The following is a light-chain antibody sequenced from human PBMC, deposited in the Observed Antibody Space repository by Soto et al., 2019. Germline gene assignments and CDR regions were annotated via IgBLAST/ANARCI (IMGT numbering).Light chain of an antibody. CDR1: QSVISSY. Sequence: EIVFTQSPATLSVSPGGRATLSCRASQSVISSYLAGYQQKPGQAPTRLIYGASSRATGIPDRFSGSGSGTDFTLTISRLEPEDFAVYSCQQYDYSPPTFGGGTKVDIK. J-gene: IGKJ4*01. V-gene: IGKV3-20*01. CDR2: GAS. CDR3: QQYDYSPPT.